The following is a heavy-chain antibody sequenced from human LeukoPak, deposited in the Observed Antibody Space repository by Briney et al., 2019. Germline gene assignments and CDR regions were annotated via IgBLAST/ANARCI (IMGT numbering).Heavy chain of an antibody. J-gene: IGHJ4*02. V-gene: IGHV1-8*01. CDR3: ARGPPNWGYDY. CDR1: GYTFTSYH. D-gene: IGHD7-27*01. Sequence: PGASVKVSCKASGYTFTSYHFNWVRQATGQRPEWMGWMSPNSGDTGYAQKFQDRVTMTRNTSISTAYMELSSLRSHDTAVYYCARGPPNWGYDYWGPGTLVTVSS. CDR2: MSPNSGDT.